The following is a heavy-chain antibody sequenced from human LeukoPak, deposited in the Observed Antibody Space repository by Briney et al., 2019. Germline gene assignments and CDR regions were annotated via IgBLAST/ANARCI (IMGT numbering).Heavy chain of an antibody. Sequence: SETLSLTCSVSGGSISGHYWTWLRQPPGEGLEWIGQIHYTGKPDYNPPLKRRITISVDTSKNQVSLQVSSGTAADSAIYDCARFGVDYDMDVWGHGTTVTVFS. CDR3: ARFGVDYDMDV. CDR2: IHYTGKP. J-gene: IGHJ6*02. D-gene: IGHD3-16*01. CDR1: GGSISGHY. V-gene: IGHV4-59*11.